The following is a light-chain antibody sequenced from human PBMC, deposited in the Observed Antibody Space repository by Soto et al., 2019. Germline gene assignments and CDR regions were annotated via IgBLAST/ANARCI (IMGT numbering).Light chain of an antibody. CDR2: LEGSGSY. Sequence: QSVLTQSSSASASLGSSVKLTCTLSSGHSSYIIAWHQQQPGKAPRYLMKLEGSGSYNKGSGVPDRFSGSSSGADRYLTISNLQSEDEAEYYCETWDSNTRVFGTGTKLTVL. CDR1: SGHSSYI. V-gene: IGLV4-60*03. CDR3: ETWDSNTRV. J-gene: IGLJ1*01.